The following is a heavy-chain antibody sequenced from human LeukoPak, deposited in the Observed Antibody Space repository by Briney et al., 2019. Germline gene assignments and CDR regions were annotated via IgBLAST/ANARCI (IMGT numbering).Heavy chain of an antibody. CDR2: INNDGSST. Sequence: AGGSLRLSCAASGFTFSNCYMYWVRQAPGKGLVWVSRINNDGSSTTYADSVKGRFTISRDNAKNTLYLQMNSLRAEDTAVYYCARGNSGFDYWGQGTLVTVSS. J-gene: IGHJ4*02. CDR3: ARGNSGFDY. CDR1: GFTFSNCY. V-gene: IGHV3-74*03. D-gene: IGHD6-19*01.